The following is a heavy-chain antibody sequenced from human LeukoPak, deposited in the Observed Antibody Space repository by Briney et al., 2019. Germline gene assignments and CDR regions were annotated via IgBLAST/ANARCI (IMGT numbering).Heavy chain of an antibody. Sequence: GGSLRLSCAASGFTFSTYSMNWVRQAPGKGLEWVSYISSSSTFIYFADSVKGRFTISRDNSKNTLYLQMNSLRAEDTAVYYCARDQYSSGWKGGVAFDIWGHGTMVTVSS. J-gene: IGHJ3*02. D-gene: IGHD6-19*01. CDR3: ARDQYSSGWKGGVAFDI. V-gene: IGHV3-21*04. CDR1: GFTFSTYS. CDR2: ISSSSTFI.